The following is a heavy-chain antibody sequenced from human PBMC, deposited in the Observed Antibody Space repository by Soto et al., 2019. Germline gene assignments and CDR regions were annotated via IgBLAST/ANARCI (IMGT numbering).Heavy chain of an antibody. Sequence: HPGGSLRLSCAASGFTFSSYGMHWVRQAPGKGLEWVAVIWYDGSSKYYADSVKGRFTISRDNSKNTLYLQMNSLRAEDTAVYYCASNGQYDFWSGYYTHYYGMDVWGQGTTVTVSS. CDR3: ASNGQYDFWSGYYTHYYGMDV. J-gene: IGHJ6*02. V-gene: IGHV3-33*01. D-gene: IGHD3-3*01. CDR2: IWYDGSSK. CDR1: GFTFSSYG.